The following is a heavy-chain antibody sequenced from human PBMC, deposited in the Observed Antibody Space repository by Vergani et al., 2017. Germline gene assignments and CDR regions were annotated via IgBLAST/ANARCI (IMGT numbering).Heavy chain of an antibody. D-gene: IGHD2-21*02. V-gene: IGHV1-46*01. CDR1: GYTFTSYY. CDR3: ARPPRYCGGDCYLDY. Sequence: VQLVQSGAEVKKPGASVKVSCKASGYTFTSYYMYWVRQAPGQGLEWMGIINPSGGSTSYAQKFQGRVTMTRDTSTSTVYMELSSLRSEDTAVYYCARPPRYCGGDCYLDYWGQGTLVTVSS. CDR2: INPSGGST. J-gene: IGHJ4*02.